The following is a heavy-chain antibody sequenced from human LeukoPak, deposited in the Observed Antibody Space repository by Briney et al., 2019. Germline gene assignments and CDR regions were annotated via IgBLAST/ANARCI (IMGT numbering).Heavy chain of an antibody. CDR2: INPNSGGT. CDR1: GYTFTGYY. J-gene: IGHJ6*03. Sequence: RASVKVSCKASGYTFTGYYMHWVRQAPGQGLEWMGWINPNSGGTNYAQKFQGRATMTRDTSISTAYMELSRLRSDDTAVYYCARDGWYISYMDVWGKGTTVTVSS. CDR3: ARDGWYISYMDV. V-gene: IGHV1-2*02. D-gene: IGHD6-19*01.